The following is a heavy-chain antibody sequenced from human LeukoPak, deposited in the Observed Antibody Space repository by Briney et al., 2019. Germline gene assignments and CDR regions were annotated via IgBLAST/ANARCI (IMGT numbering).Heavy chain of an antibody. V-gene: IGHV4-34*01. CDR1: GGSFSGYY. Sequence: SETLSLTCAVYGGSFSGYYWSWIRQPPGKGLEWIGSIYYSGSTFYNPSLKSRVTISVDTSKNQFFLKLSSVTAADAAVYYCARADYYMDVWGKGTTVTVSS. CDR2: IYYSGST. J-gene: IGHJ6*03. CDR3: ARADYYMDV.